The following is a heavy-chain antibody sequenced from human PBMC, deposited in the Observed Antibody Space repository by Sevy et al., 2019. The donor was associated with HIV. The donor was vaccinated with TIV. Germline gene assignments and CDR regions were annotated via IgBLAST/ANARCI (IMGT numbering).Heavy chain of an antibody. V-gene: IGHV5-51*01. CDR2: IYPRDSDT. Sequence: ASVKVSCKASGYKFTTYWIGWARQMPGKGLEWMGMIYPRDSDTRYSPSFQGQVTISADTSINTAYQQWSSLKASDTAMYFCARHVDMTTLIGGLYYFDSWGQGTLVTVSS. CDR1: GYKFTTYW. CDR3: ARHVDMTTLIGGLYYFDS. D-gene: IGHD4-4*01. J-gene: IGHJ4*02.